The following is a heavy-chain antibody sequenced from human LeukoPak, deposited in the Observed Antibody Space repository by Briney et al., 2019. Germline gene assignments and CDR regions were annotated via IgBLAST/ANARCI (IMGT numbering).Heavy chain of an antibody. J-gene: IGHJ4*02. CDR3: AREVAATGYLHFDY. Sequence: SETLSLTCTVSGGSISSSNYYWGWIRQPPGKGLEWIGSIYYSGSTYYNPSLKSRVTISVDTSKNQFSLKLSSVTAADTAVYYCAREVAATGYLHFDYWGQGTLVTVSS. V-gene: IGHV4-39*07. CDR2: IYYSGST. D-gene: IGHD6-13*01. CDR1: GGSISSSNYY.